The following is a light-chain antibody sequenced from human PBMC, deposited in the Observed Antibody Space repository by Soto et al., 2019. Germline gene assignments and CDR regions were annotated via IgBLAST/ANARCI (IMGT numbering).Light chain of an antibody. V-gene: IGKV4-1*01. CDR3: QQYYSTPHT. CDR2: WAS. CDR1: QSVLYSSNNKND. J-gene: IGKJ2*01. Sequence: DFVMTQSPDSLPVSLGARATISCKSSQSVLYSSNNKNDLAWYQQKPGQPPTWLIYWASTRESGVPDRFSGSGSGTDFTLTISSRQAEDVAVYYCQQYYSTPHTFGQGTKLEIK.